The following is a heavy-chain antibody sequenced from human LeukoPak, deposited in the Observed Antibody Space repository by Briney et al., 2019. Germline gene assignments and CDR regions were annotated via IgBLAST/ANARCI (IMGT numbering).Heavy chain of an antibody. V-gene: IGHV3-74*01. J-gene: IGHJ6*04. CDR3: AELGITMIGGV. D-gene: IGHD3-10*02. Sequence: PGGSLRLSCAASGFTFSSYAMSWVRQAPGKGLVWVSRIKSDGTSTSYADSVKGRFTMSRDNAKNTLYLQMNSLRAEDTAVYYCAELGITMIGGVWGKGTTVTISS. CDR2: IKSDGTST. CDR1: GFTFSSYA.